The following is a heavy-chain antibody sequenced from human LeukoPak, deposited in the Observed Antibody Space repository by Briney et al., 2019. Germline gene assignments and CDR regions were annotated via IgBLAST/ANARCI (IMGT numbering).Heavy chain of an antibody. D-gene: IGHD1-26*01. J-gene: IGHJ4*02. Sequence: SETLSLTCGVSGDSISSDGHSWSWIRQPPGKGLEWVGYIYHSGAAYHNPSLKSRLALSVDTSNNQFSLRLRSVTAADTAVYYCVRGVGGEYFYFDRWGQGTLVTVSS. V-gene: IGHV4-30-4*07. CDR3: VRGVGGEYFYFDR. CDR2: IYHSGAA. CDR1: GDSISSDGHS.